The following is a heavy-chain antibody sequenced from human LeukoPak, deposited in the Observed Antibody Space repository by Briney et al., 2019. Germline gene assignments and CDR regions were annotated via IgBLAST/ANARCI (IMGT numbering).Heavy chain of an antibody. V-gene: IGHV3-23*01. Sequence: GGSLRLSCAASGFTFSSYAMSWVRQAPGKGLEWVSTISSSGDTTYYAGSVKGRFTISRDNSRNTLYLQMNSLRAEDTAVYYCAKGGGGSGYSQSDCWGQGTLVTVSS. CDR2: ISSSGDTT. D-gene: IGHD3-22*01. J-gene: IGHJ4*02. CDR1: GFTFSSYA. CDR3: AKGGGGSGYSQSDC.